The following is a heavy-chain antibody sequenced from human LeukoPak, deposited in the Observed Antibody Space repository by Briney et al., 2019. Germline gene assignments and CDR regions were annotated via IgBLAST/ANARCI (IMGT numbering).Heavy chain of an antibody. D-gene: IGHD6-6*01. CDR3: ARDRPGYYYGMDV. CDR2: IYYSGST. Sequence: SQTLSLTCTVSGGSISSGGYYWSWIRQRPGKGLEWIGYIYYSGSTYYNPPLKSRVTISVDTSKNQFSLKLSSVTAADTAVYYCARDRPGYYYGMDVWGQGTTVTVSS. J-gene: IGHJ6*02. CDR1: GGSISSGGYY. V-gene: IGHV4-31*03.